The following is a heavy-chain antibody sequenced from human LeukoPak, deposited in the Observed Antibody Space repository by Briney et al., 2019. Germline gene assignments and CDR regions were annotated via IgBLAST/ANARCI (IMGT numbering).Heavy chain of an antibody. CDR1: GYTFADYA. CDR2: INTKTGNP. J-gene: IGHJ1*01. Sequence: VASVKVSCKASGYTFADYAINWVRQAPGQGLEWMGWINTKTGNPTYAQGFTGRFVFSLDASVTTAYLEISSLKTEETAVYYCARGFCNPSNCYPYLGLYWGQGALVTVSS. V-gene: IGHV7-4-1*02. D-gene: IGHD2-21*02. CDR3: ARGFCNPSNCYPYLGLY.